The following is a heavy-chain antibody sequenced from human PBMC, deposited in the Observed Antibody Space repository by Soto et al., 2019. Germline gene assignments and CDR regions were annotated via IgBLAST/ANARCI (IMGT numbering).Heavy chain of an antibody. CDR3: ARGSGYDSPFDY. J-gene: IGHJ4*02. D-gene: IGHD5-12*01. CDR2: INHSGST. V-gene: IGHV4-34*01. Sequence: SETLSLTCAVYGGSFSGYYWSWIRQPPGKGLEWIGEINHSGSTNYNPSLKRRVTISVDTSKNQFSLKLSSVTAADTAVYYCARGSGYDSPFDYWGQGTLVTVS. CDR1: GGSFSGYY.